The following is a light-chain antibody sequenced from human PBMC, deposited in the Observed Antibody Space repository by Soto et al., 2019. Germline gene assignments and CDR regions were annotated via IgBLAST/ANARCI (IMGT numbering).Light chain of an antibody. J-gene: IGKJ5*01. V-gene: IGKV1-39*01. CDR3: QQTYITPYT. CDR1: QNIASY. CDR2: AAS. Sequence: DIQVTQSPSSLSASVGDRVTIACRASQNIASYLNWYQQKPGKAPKLLIYAASSLQSGVPSRFSGSGSGTDFSLTIISLQPEDYATYYCQQTYITPYTFGQGTRLEIK.